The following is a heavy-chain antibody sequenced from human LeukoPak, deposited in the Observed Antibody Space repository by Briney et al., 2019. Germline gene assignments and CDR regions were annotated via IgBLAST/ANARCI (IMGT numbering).Heavy chain of an antibody. CDR1: GGSISSYY. J-gene: IGHJ4*02. CDR2: IYYSGST. Sequence: SETLSLTCTGSGGSISSYYWSWIRQPPGKGLVWIGYIYYSGSTNYNPSLKSRVTISVDTSKNQFSLKLSSVTAADTAVYYCARAATSSGWYIGYWGQGTLVTVSS. CDR3: ARAATSSGWYIGY. V-gene: IGHV4-59*01. D-gene: IGHD6-19*01.